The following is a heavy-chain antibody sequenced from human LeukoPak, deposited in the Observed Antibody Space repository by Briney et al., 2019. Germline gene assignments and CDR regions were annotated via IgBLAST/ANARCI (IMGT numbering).Heavy chain of an antibody. CDR1: GYTFTDYY. CDR3: ARENVSAAAAPFDY. CDR2: INPNSGGT. D-gene: IGHD6-13*01. J-gene: IGHJ4*02. Sequence: ASVKVSCKASGYTFTDYYMHWVRQAPGQGLEWMGWINPNSGGTNYAQKFQGRVTMTRDTSISTAYMELSRLRSDDTAVYYCARENVSAAAAPFDYWGQGTLVTVSS. V-gene: IGHV1-2*02.